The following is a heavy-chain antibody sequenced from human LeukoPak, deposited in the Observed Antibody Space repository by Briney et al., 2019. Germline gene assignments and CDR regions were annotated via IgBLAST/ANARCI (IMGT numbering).Heavy chain of an antibody. D-gene: IGHD6-13*01. CDR3: ARGGSEQLAPPFDS. Sequence: ASVKVSCTASGYTFTAYYMHWVRQAPGQGLEWVGMINPSGGGTNYAQQFQGTVTVTRDTSTSTAYMELSSLRSGDTALYYCARGGSEQLAPPFDSWGQGTLVTVSS. CDR1: GYTFTAYY. J-gene: IGHJ4*02. V-gene: IGHV1-46*01. CDR2: INPSGGGT.